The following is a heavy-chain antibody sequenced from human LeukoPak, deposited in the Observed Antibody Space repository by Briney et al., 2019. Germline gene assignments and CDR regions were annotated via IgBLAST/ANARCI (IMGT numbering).Heavy chain of an antibody. CDR3: AKDFQTYYYDSSGYYYG. CDR1: GFTFDDYA. Sequence: GGSLRLSCAASGFTFDDYAMHWVRQAPGKGLEWVSGISWNSGSIYYADSVKGRFTISRDNSKNTLYLQMNSLRAEDTAVYYCAKDFQTYYYDSSGYYYGWGQGTLVTVSS. CDR2: ISWNSGSI. V-gene: IGHV3-9*01. J-gene: IGHJ4*02. D-gene: IGHD3-22*01.